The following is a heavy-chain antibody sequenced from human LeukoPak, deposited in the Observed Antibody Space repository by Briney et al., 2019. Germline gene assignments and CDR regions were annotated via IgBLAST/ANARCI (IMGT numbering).Heavy chain of an antibody. CDR2: ISAYNGNT. CDR3: ARDRMVDYGDYEAYFDY. CDR1: GYTFTSYG. J-gene: IGHJ4*02. Sequence: ASVKVSCKASGYTFTSYGTSWVRQAPGQGLEWMGWISAYNGNTNYAQKLQGRVTMTTDTSTSTAYMELRSLRSDDTAVYYCARDRMVDYGDYEAYFDYWGQGTLVTVSS. D-gene: IGHD4-17*01. V-gene: IGHV1-18*01.